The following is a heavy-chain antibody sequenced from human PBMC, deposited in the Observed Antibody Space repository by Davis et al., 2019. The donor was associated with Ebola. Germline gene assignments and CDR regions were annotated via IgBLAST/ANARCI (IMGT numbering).Heavy chain of an antibody. J-gene: IGHJ2*01. CDR3: ARKTYFDL. CDR1: GFPFSTYA. CDR2: ISGSGGSI. V-gene: IGHV3-23*01. Sequence: GESLKISCAASGFPFSTYATSWARHAPGTGLAWVSDISGSGGSIYYADSVKGRFTISRDNSTNTLYLQMNSLRAEDTAVYYCARKTYFDLWGRGTLVTVSS.